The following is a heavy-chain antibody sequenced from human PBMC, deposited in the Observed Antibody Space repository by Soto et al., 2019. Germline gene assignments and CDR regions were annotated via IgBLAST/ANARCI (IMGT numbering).Heavy chain of an antibody. D-gene: IGHD4-17*01. CDR1: GYTFTSYG. V-gene: IGHV1-18*04. CDR2: ISAYNGNT. Sequence: QVQLVQSGAEVKKPGASVKVSCKASGYTFTSYGISWVRQAPGQGLEWMGWISAYNGNTNYAQKLQGRVTMTTDTSTSTADMELRSLRADDTVVYYCARADGDYYYYGMDVWGQGTTVTVSS. CDR3: ARADGDYYYYGMDV. J-gene: IGHJ6*02.